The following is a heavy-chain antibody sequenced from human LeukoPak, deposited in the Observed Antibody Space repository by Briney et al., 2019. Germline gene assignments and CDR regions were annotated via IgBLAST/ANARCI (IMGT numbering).Heavy chain of an antibody. CDR1: GFTFSDYY. CDR3: ARTMEQWLGGGYQYYGMDV. J-gene: IGHJ6*04. V-gene: IGHV3-11*06. CDR2: ISSSSSYT. Sequence: GGSLRLSCAASGFTFSDYYMSWIRQAPGKGLEWVSYISSSSSYTNYADSVKGRFTISRDNAKDSLYLQMNSLRAEDTAVYYCARTMEQWLGGGYQYYGMDVWGKGTTVTVSS. D-gene: IGHD6-19*01.